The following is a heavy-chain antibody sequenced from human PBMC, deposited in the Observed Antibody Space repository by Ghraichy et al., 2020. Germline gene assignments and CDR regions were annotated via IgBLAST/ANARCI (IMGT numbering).Heavy chain of an antibody. Sequence: ASVKVSCKVSGYTLTELSMHWVRQAPGKGLEWMGGFDPEDGETIYAQKFQGRVTMTEDTSTDTAYMELSSLRSEDTAVYYCALYDYVWGSYLAWGQGTLVTVSS. CDR1: GYTLTELS. CDR2: FDPEDGET. V-gene: IGHV1-24*01. CDR3: ALYDYVWGSYLA. J-gene: IGHJ5*02. D-gene: IGHD3-16*02.